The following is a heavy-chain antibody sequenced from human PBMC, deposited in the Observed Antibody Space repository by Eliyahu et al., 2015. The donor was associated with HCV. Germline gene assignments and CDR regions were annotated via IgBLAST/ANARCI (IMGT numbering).Heavy chain of an antibody. D-gene: IGHD3-10*01. CDR1: GYTFTGXY. J-gene: IGHJ4*02. V-gene: IGHV1-2*06. Sequence: QVHLVQSGAEVKRPGASVKVSXKAXGYTFTGXYXXWVRQAPGQGLDWMGRINXNTGDTDSAQKXQGRVTLTRDTSISTAYMELSSLASDDTAVYYCYVGFRDPDSPIFDYWGQGTLVTVSS. CDR3: YVGFRDPDSPIFDY. CDR2: INXNTGDT.